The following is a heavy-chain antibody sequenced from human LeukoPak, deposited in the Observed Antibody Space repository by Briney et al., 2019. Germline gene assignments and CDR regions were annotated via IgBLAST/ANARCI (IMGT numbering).Heavy chain of an antibody. CDR1: GGSISNYY. V-gene: IGHV4-4*07. CDR3: ARGGSPDV. D-gene: IGHD3-16*01. J-gene: IGHJ6*04. CDR2: MYVSDNT. Sequence: SETLSLTCTVPGGSISNYYWCWIRQPAGKGLEWIGRMYVSDNTNYNPSLSQSPSLRSRVTLSVDMSKRQFCLTLTSVTAADTALYYCARGGSPDVWGKGTTVTVSS.